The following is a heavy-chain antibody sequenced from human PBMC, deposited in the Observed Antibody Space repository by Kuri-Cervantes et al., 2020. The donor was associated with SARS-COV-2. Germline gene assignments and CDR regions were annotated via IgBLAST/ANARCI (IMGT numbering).Heavy chain of an antibody. CDR2: IIPIFGTA. CDR1: GGTFSSYA. D-gene: IGHD3-22*01. Sequence: SVKVSCKASGGTFSSYAISWVRQAPGQGLEWMGGIIPIFGTANYAQKFQGRVTITTDESTSTAYMELSSLRSEDTAVYYCAEDHYDSSGYKVDWGQGTLVTVSS. CDR3: AEDHYDSSGYKVD. V-gene: IGHV1-69*05. J-gene: IGHJ4*02.